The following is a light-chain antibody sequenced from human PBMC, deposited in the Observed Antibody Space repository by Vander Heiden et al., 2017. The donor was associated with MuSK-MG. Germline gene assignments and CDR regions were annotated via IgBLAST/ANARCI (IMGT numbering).Light chain of an antibody. Sequence: EVVMTQSPATLSVSPGERATLSCRASQSVSSNLAWYQQKPGQAPRLLIYGAYTRAGGIPNRFSGGGSGTEFTLTISSLESEDFAVYYCQQYDDWPPWTFGQGTKVEI. CDR2: GAY. CDR1: QSVSSN. CDR3: QQYDDWPPWT. V-gene: IGKV3-15*01. J-gene: IGKJ1*01.